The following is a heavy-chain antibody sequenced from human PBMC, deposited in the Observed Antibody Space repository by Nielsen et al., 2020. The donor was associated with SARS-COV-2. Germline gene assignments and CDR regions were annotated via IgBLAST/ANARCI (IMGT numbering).Heavy chain of an antibody. Sequence: ASVKVSCKTSENGFPTSYVHWVRQAPGQGLDWMGIINPTGLTTTYAQKFEGRVTMTRDTSTKTVYMELSSLTSEDTAVYYCATSGLFFADFDYWGQGSPVLVSS. CDR2: INPTGLTT. J-gene: IGHJ4*02. D-gene: IGHD2-15*01. V-gene: IGHV1-46*01. CDR3: ATSGLFFADFDY. CDR1: ENGFPTSY.